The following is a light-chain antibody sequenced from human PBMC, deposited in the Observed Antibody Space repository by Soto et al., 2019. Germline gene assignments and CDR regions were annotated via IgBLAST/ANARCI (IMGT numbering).Light chain of an antibody. V-gene: IGLV2-14*01. CDR2: EVS. CDR3: SSYTGSSSLV. CDR1: ASDVGGYNY. J-gene: IGLJ2*01. Sequence: QSALTQPASVSGSPGQSITISCTGTASDVGGYNYVSWYRQHPRKAPKLMIYEVSNRPSGVSNRFSGSKSGNTASLTISGLQAEDEADYYCSSYTGSSSLVFGGGTKVTV.